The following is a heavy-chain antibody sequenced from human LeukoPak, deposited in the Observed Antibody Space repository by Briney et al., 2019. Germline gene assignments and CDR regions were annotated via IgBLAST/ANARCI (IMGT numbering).Heavy chain of an antibody. J-gene: IGHJ3*02. D-gene: IGHD1-14*01. V-gene: IGHV3-30*02. CDR3: AKSRAPTADPDAFDI. CDR2: IRYGGINK. Sequence: GGSLRLSCAASGLTFSNFGMHWVRQAPGKGLEWVAFIRYGGINKYYADSVKGRFTISRDNSKNSLYLQMNSLRTEDTAVYYCAKSRAPTADPDAFDIWGQGTMVTVSS. CDR1: GLTFSNFG.